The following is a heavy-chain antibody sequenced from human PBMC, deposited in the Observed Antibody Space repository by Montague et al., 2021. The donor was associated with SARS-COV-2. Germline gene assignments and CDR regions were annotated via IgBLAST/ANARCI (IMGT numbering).Heavy chain of an antibody. CDR3: ARFETSKFYSSGMDV. Sequence: SLRLSCAASGFTFSSISMNWVRQAPGKRLEWVSSISSESSYTVYAESVRGRLTISRDNAQNLLYLQMNSLRAEDTAVYYCARFETSKFYSSGMDVWGQGTTVTVSS. J-gene: IGHJ6*02. D-gene: IGHD2-15*01. V-gene: IGHV3-21*01. CDR2: ISSESSYT. CDR1: GFTFSSIS.